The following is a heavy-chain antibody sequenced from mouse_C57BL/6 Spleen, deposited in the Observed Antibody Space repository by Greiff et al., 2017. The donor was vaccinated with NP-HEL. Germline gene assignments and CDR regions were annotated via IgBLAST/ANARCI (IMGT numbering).Heavy chain of an antibody. CDR2: IHPNSGST. D-gene: IGHD2-3*01. V-gene: IGHV1-64*01. J-gene: IGHJ1*03. Sequence: QVQLQQPGAELVKPGASVKLSCKASGYTFTSYWMHWVKQRPGQGLEWIGMIHPNSGSTNYNEKFKSKATLTVDKSSSTAYMHLCGLTSEDTAVYYCARGDVGFYGYFDVWGTGTTVTVSS. CDR3: ARGDVGFYGYFDV. CDR1: GYTFTSYW.